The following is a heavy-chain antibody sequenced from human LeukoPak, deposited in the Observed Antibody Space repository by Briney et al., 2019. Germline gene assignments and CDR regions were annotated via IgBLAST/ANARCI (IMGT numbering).Heavy chain of an antibody. V-gene: IGHV3-15*01. Sequence: GGSLRLSCAASGFTFSNAWMSWVRQAPGKGLEWVGRIKSKTDGGTTDYAAPVKGRFTISRDDSKNTLYLQMNSLKTEDTAVYYCTTASIVVVVAAYYYYYMDVWGKGTTVTVSS. CDR1: GFTFSNAW. CDR3: TTASIVVVVAAYYYYYMDV. D-gene: IGHD2-15*01. CDR2: IKSKTDGGTT. J-gene: IGHJ6*03.